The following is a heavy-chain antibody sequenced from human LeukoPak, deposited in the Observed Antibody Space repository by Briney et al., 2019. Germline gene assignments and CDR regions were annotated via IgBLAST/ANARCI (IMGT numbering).Heavy chain of an antibody. CDR1: GFTFDDYA. CDR3: VRVYGSGSYAYDF. D-gene: IGHD3-10*01. V-gene: IGHV3-9*01. J-gene: IGHJ4*02. CDR2: INWNGNDI. Sequence: PGGSLRLSCAASGFTFDDYAMHWVRQAPGKGLEWVSGINWNGNDIGYADSVKGRFTISRDNAKNSLYLQMNSLRAEDTALYCRVRVYGSGSYAYDFWGQGTLVTVSS.